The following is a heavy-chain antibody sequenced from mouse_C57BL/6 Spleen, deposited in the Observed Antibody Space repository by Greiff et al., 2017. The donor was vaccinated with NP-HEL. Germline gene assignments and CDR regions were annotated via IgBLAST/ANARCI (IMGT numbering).Heavy chain of an antibody. CDR1: GFTFSDYG. Sequence: VQLKESGGGLVKPGGSLKLSCAASGFTFSDYGMHWVRQAPEKGLEWVAYISSGSSTIYYADTVKGRFTISRDNAKNTLFLQMTSLRSEDTAMYYCARLFTTVVRYAMDYWGQGTSVTVSS. CDR3: ARLFTTVVRYAMDY. D-gene: IGHD1-1*01. V-gene: IGHV5-17*01. J-gene: IGHJ4*01. CDR2: ISSGSSTI.